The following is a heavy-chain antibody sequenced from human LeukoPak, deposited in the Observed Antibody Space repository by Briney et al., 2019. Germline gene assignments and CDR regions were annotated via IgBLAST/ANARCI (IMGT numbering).Heavy chain of an antibody. J-gene: IGHJ4*02. V-gene: IGHV3-23*01. D-gene: IGHD1-26*01. CDR1: GFTFSSYA. CDR2: ISGSGGST. CDR3: AKDISPRWELRDYFDY. Sequence: RAGGSLRLSCAASGFTFSSYAMSWVRQAPGKGLEWVSAISGSGGSTYYADSVKGRFTISRDNSKNTLYLQMNSLRAEDTALYYCAKDISPRWELRDYFDYWGQGTLVTVSS.